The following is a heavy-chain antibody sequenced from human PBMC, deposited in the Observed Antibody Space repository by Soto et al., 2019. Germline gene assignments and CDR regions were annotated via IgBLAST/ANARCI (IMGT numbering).Heavy chain of an antibody. V-gene: IGHV1-18*01. CDR1: GYTFTSYG. Sequence: ASVKVSCKASGYTFTSYGISWVRQAPGQGLEWMGWISANNGNTNYAQKLQGRVTMTTDKSTSTAYMELSSLRSEDTAVYYCASIHDYYDSSGSPRRIDYWGQGTLVTVSS. CDR2: ISANNGNT. CDR3: ASIHDYYDSSGSPRRIDY. J-gene: IGHJ4*02. D-gene: IGHD3-22*01.